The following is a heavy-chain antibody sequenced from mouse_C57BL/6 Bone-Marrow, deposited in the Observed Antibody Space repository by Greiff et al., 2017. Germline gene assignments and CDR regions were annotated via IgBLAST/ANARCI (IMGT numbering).Heavy chain of an antibody. CDR3: ARSGYYYGSIYYAMDY. D-gene: IGHD1-1*01. CDR1: GYAFSSAW. CDR2: IYPGDGDT. J-gene: IGHJ4*01. V-gene: IGHV1-82*01. Sequence: QVQLKESGPELVKPGASVKISCKASGYAFSSAWMNWVKQRPGKGLEWIGRIYPGDGDTNYNGKFKGKATLTADKSSSTAYMQLSSLTSEDSAVYFWARSGYYYGSIYYAMDYWGQGTSVTVSS.